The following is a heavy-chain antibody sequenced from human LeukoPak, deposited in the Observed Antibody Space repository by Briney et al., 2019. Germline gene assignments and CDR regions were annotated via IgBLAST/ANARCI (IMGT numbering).Heavy chain of an antibody. CDR2: IYYSGPT. CDR1: GGSVGSGSYY. J-gene: IGHJ6*02. D-gene: IGHD3-3*01. V-gene: IGHV4-61*03. Sequence: PSETLSLTCTVSGGSVGSGSYYWSWIRQPPGKGLEWIGYIYYSGPTNYNVSLKSRVSISVDTSKNHFSLKLSSVTAADTAVYYCARLTAVLRFLEWLPAGGMDVWGQGTTVTVSS. CDR3: ARLTAVLRFLEWLPAGGMDV.